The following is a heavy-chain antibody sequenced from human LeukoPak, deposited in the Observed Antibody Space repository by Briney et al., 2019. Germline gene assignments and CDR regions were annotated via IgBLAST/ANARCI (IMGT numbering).Heavy chain of an antibody. CDR2: ISSSSSYI. CDR1: EXTFSSFT. CDR3: ARDHYYDSSGNYYGGYYFDY. V-gene: IGHV3-21*01. Sequence: GGSLRLSCAASEXTFSSFTMNWVRQAPGKGLEWVSSISSSSSYIYYADSVKGRFTISRDKGKNSLYLQMNSMRAEDTAVYYCARDHYYDSSGNYYGGYYFDYWGQGTLVTVSS. J-gene: IGHJ4*02. D-gene: IGHD3-22*01.